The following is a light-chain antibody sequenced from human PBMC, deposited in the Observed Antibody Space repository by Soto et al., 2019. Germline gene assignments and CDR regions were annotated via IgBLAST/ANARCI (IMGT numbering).Light chain of an antibody. CDR1: QSVSSNY. CDR3: LQYGSPPRT. Sequence: EIVLTQSPGTLSLSPGERATLSCRASQSVSSNYLAWYQQKFGQAPRLLIYDASSRATGVPDRFSGSGSGTDFSRTISRLEPEDFAVYYCLQYGSPPRTFGQGTTVEFK. J-gene: IGKJ1*01. V-gene: IGKV3-20*01. CDR2: DAS.